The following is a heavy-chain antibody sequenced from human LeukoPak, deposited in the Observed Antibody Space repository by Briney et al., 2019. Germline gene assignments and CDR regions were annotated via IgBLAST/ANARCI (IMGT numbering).Heavy chain of an antibody. CDR1: GGSISSSSYY. Sequence: SETLSPTCTVSGGSISSSSYYWGWIRQPPGKGLEWIGSIYYSGSTYYNPSLKSRVTISVDTSKNQFSLKLSSVTAADTAVYYCARRYYSSGCFDYWGQGTLVTVSS. CDR3: ARRYYSSGCFDY. V-gene: IGHV4-39*01. J-gene: IGHJ4*02. CDR2: IYYSGST. D-gene: IGHD6-19*01.